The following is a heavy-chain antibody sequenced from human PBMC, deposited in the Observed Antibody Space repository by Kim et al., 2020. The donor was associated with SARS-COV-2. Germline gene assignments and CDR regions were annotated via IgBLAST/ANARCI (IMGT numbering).Heavy chain of an antibody. CDR2: INTNTGNP. V-gene: IGHV7-4-1*02. CDR3: ARVGYCSSTSCYLVGGGVIETEFDY. CDR1: GYTFTSYA. D-gene: IGHD2-2*01. Sequence: ASVKVSCKASGYTFTSYAMNWVRQAPGQGLEWMGWINTNTGNPTYAQGFTGRFVFSLDTTVSTAYLQISSLKAEDTAVYYCARVGYCSSTSCYLVGGGVIETEFDYWGQGTLVTVSS. J-gene: IGHJ4*02.